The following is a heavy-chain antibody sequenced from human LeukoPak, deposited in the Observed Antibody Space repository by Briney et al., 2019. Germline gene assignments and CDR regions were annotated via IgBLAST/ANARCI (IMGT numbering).Heavy chain of an antibody. Sequence: PSETLSLTSTVAVGSISGYYWSWIRQPPGKGVEWIGYIYYTGSTTYNPSLKSRVTMSVDTSKNKFSLKLSSVTAADTAVYSCARVPISTTARGYFDYWGQGTLVTVSS. CDR3: ARVPISTTARGYFDY. D-gene: IGHD4-17*01. J-gene: IGHJ4*02. V-gene: IGHV4-59*01. CDR2: IYYTGST. CDR1: VGSISGYY.